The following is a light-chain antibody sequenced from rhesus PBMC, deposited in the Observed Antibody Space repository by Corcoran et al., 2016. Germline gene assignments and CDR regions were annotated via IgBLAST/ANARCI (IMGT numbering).Light chain of an antibody. CDR3: CSYTTSSTYI. V-gene: IGLV2S7*01. CDR1: SSDIGGYNY. J-gene: IGLJ1*01. CDR2: GVS. Sequence: QSAPTQPPSVSGSPGQSVTISCTGTSSDIGGYNYVSWYQQHPGKAPKLMIYGVSNRPSGGSDRFSGSKSGNTASLTISGLQAEDEADYYCCSYTTSSTYIFGAGTRRTVL.